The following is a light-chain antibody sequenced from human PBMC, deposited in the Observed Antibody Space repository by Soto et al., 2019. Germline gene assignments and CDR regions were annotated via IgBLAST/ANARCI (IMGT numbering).Light chain of an antibody. CDR3: QSYDSILTGSV. CDR2: SNT. CDR1: SSNIGAGSD. Sequence: QAVVTQPPSVSGAPGQRVTISCTGSSSNIGAGSDVHWYQQLPGTAPKLLIYSNTNRPSGVPDRFSGSKSGTSASLAITGLQAGDEADYYCQSYDSILTGSVFGGGTKVTVL. V-gene: IGLV1-40*01. J-gene: IGLJ3*02.